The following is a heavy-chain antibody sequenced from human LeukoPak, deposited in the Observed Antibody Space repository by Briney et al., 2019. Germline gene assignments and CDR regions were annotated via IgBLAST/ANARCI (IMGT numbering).Heavy chain of an antibody. D-gene: IGHD5-12*01. CDR2: ISGSGGST. Sequence: PGGSLRLSCAASGFIFSSYAMGWVRQGPGKGLEWVSGISGSGGSTYYADSVKGRFTISRDNSKNTLYLQMNSLRAEDTAVYYCAKAGYDERHFDYWGQGTLVTVSS. V-gene: IGHV3-23*01. CDR1: GFIFSSYA. CDR3: AKAGYDERHFDY. J-gene: IGHJ4*02.